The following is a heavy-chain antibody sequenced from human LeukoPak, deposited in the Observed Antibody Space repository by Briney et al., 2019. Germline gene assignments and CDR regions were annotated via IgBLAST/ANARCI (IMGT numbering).Heavy chain of an antibody. CDR2: ISGSARST. J-gene: IGHJ4*02. D-gene: IGHD3-22*01. CDR1: GFTFSRYA. Sequence: GGSLRLSCAASGFTFSRYAMSWLRQAPGKGLEWVSAISGSARSTYYADSVKGRFTISRDNAKNSLYLQMNSLRAEDTAVYYCARAGDGSGYYYRLEHWGQGTLVTVSS. V-gene: IGHV3-23*01. CDR3: ARAGDGSGYYYRLEH.